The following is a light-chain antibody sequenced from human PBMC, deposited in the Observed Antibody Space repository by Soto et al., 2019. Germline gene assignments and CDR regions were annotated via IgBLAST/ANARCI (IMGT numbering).Light chain of an antibody. CDR1: QIVSSIY. CDR3: QQYGSSQYT. V-gene: IGKV3-20*01. Sequence: EIVLTQSPGTLSLSPGERATLSCRASQIVSSIYLAWYQQKPGQAPRLLIYGASSRATGIPDRFSGSGSGTDFTLTISRLEPADFAVYYCQQYGSSQYTFGQGTKVEIK. J-gene: IGKJ2*01. CDR2: GAS.